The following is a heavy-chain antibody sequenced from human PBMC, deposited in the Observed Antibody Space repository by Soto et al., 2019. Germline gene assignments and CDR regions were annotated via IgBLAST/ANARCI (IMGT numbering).Heavy chain of an antibody. V-gene: IGHV3-11*06. D-gene: IGHD3-10*01. Sequence: PGGSLRLSCAASGFTFSDYYMSWIRQAPGKGLEWVSYISSSSTYTNYADSVKGRFTISRDNAKNSLYLQMNSLRAEDTAVYYCARVPYYYTSGTDYGMDVWGQGTTVTVSS. J-gene: IGHJ6*02. CDR1: GFTFSDYY. CDR3: ARVPYYYTSGTDYGMDV. CDR2: ISSSSTYT.